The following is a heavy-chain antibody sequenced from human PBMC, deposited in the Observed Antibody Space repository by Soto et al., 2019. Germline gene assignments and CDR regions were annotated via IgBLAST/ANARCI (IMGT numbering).Heavy chain of an antibody. D-gene: IGHD3-3*01. V-gene: IGHV4-4*07. J-gene: IGHJ4*02. CDR3: ARGGQDFWSGPFDY. CDR2: IDNSGNT. Sequence: PSETLSLTCTVADGSIGTYCCNWIRPPAGKGLGWIGRIDNSGNTNYNPTLKSRVTMSADTSRNQFSLKLNSVTAADTAVYYCARGGQDFWSGPFDYWGRGALVTVSS. CDR1: DGSIGTYC.